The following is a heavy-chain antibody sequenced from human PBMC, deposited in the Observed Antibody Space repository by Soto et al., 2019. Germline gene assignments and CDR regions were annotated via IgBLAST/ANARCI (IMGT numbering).Heavy chain of an antibody. CDR3: ATDPGYSSGCYEY. J-gene: IGHJ4*02. CDR1: GFPFSSYA. CDR2: IRGRGGST. D-gene: IGHD6-19*01. Sequence: RGPLRLSCAASGFPFSSYALSLVRQAPRKALEWVSSIRGRGGSTYYADSVKGRFTLSRDKSKNTLYLQINSLSAKDTAVYYWATDPGYSSGCYEYWGPGTMVTVSS. V-gene: IGHV3-23*01.